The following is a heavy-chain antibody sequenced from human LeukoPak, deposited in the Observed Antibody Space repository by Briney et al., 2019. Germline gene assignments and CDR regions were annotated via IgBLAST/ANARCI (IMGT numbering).Heavy chain of an antibody. CDR1: GFTFSSYE. D-gene: IGHD3-16*02. CDR2: ISSSGSTI. Sequence: PGGSLRLSCAASGFTFSSYEMNWVRQAPGKGLEWVSYISSSGSTIYYADSVKGRFTISRDNAKNSLYLQMNSLRAEDTAVYYCARGEVCGSYRIDYWGQGTLVTVSS. J-gene: IGHJ4*02. V-gene: IGHV3-48*03. CDR3: ARGEVCGSYRIDY.